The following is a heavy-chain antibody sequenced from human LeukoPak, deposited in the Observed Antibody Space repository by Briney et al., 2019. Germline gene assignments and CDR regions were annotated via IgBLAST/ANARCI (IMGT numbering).Heavy chain of an antibody. D-gene: IGHD3-22*01. J-gene: IGHJ4*02. CDR2: ISYNGNT. V-gene: IGHV4-39*07. Sequence: SETLSLTCTVSGGSISSTNYYWGWIRQPPGEGLEWIGSISYNGNTYYNPSLKSRVTITVDTSKNQFSLKVTSVTAADTAVYYCATRGDYDLDYWGQGALVTVSS. CDR3: ATRGDYDLDY. CDR1: GGSISSTNYY.